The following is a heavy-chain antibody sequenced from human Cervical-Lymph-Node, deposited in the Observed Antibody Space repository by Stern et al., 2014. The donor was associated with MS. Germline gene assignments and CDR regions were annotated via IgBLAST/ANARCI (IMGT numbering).Heavy chain of an antibody. V-gene: IGHV1-18*01. D-gene: IGHD3-10*02. J-gene: IGHJ4*02. CDR1: GYTFSNYG. CDR3: ARSNVGGDY. CDR2: ISGYNGDT. Sequence: VQLVESGAEVKRPGDSVNVSCRTSGYTFSNYGVTWGRQAPGQGLEWVGWISGYNGDTPYAQNLQGRVTMTADTSTSTAYMELRSLRSDDTAVYFCARSNVGGDYWGQGTLVTVSS.